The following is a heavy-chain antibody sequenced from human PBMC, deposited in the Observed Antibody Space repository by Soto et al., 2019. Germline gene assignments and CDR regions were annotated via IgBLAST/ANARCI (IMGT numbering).Heavy chain of an antibody. CDR1: GGTVRSNNQ. J-gene: IGHJ6*04. CDR2: IHHPDST. V-gene: IGHV4-4*02. D-gene: IGHD2-2*02. CDR3: ACRGDYISYYYYGTDI. Sequence: SQTLSLPCAASGGTVRSNNQWFWVRQPPGKGLGRIGEIHHPDSTNLNPSLKSRVTISVTRSKNEFSLNVKSLTASDTAVYYSACRGDYISYYYYGTDIGGKETTVTVFS.